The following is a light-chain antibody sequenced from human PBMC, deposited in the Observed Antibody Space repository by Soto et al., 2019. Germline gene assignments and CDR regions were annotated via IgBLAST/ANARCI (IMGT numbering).Light chain of an antibody. Sequence: EIVMTQSPATLSVSPGERAALSCRSSQSVSSNLAWYQQKRGQTPRLLIYGASTRATGIPDRFSGSGSGTEFTLTISRVEPEDFVVYFCQQCGDSVTFGQGTRLEIK. CDR3: QQCGDSVT. CDR2: GAS. J-gene: IGKJ5*01. CDR1: QSVSSN. V-gene: IGKV3-15*01.